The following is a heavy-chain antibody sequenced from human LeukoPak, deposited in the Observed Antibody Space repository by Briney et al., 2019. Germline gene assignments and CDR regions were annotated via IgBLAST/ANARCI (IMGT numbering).Heavy chain of an antibody. Sequence: PGGSLRLSCAASGFTFSSYGMHWVRQAPGKGLEWVAVISYDGSNKYYADSVKGRFTISRDNSKNTLYLQMNSLRAEDTAVYYCAKEESYYYDSSGYYDYRGQGTLVTVSS. CDR1: GFTFSSYG. CDR3: AKEESYYYDSSGYYDY. CDR2: ISYDGSNK. J-gene: IGHJ4*02. D-gene: IGHD3-22*01. V-gene: IGHV3-30*18.